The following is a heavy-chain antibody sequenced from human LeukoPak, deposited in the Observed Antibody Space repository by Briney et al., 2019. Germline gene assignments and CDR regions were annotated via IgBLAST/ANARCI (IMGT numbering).Heavy chain of an antibody. CDR3: ARCSGGSCYFDY. CDR2: IIPILGIA. Sequence: SVKVSCKVSGGTFSSYAISWVRQAPGQGLEWMGRIIPILGIANYAQKFQGRVTITADKSTSTAYMELSSLRSEDTAVYYCARCSGGSCYFDYWGQGTLVTVSS. V-gene: IGHV1-69*04. CDR1: GGTFSSYA. J-gene: IGHJ4*02. D-gene: IGHD2-15*01.